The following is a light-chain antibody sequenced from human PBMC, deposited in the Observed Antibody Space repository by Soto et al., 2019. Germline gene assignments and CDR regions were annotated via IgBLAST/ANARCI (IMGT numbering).Light chain of an antibody. J-gene: IGKJ1*01. Sequence: DIQMTQAPSSVSASVGDRVTITCRASQDINNRVAWFQQRPGRAPKYLIQAASILQSGFPSRFSATRSGTDFTLTIDSLQPEDLATYYYLQVKNFPRTFGQGTKLEIK. CDR1: QDINNR. V-gene: IGKV1-12*01. CDR3: LQVKNFPRT. CDR2: AAS.